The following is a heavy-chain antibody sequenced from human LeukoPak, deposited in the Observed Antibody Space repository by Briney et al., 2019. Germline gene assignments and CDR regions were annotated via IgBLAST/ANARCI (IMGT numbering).Heavy chain of an antibody. D-gene: IGHD6-19*01. CDR1: GFTFSGYW. V-gene: IGHV3-74*01. CDR2: ISFDGSTT. Sequence: GGSLRLSCAASGFTFSGYWMHWVRQVPGKGPMGVSRISFDGSTTTYADSVKGRFTISRDNAKNTLYLQMNSLTAEDTAVYYCARSGYSNGYDYWGQGTLVTVSS. J-gene: IGHJ4*02. CDR3: ARSGYSNGYDY.